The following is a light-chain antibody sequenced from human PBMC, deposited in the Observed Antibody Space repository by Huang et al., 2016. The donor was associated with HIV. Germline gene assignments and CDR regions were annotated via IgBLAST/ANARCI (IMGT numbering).Light chain of an antibody. V-gene: IGKV3-11*01. CDR2: DAS. Sequence: PGERATLSCRASQSVSSYLAWYQQKPGQAPRLLIYDASNRAADIPARFSGSGSGTDFTLTISSLQPEDFAVYYCQHRRTFGQGTKVEIK. CDR3: QHRRT. J-gene: IGKJ1*01. CDR1: QSVSSY.